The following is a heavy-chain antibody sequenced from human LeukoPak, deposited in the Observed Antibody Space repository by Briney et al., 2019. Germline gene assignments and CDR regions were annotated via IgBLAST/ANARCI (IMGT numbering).Heavy chain of an antibody. J-gene: IGHJ5*02. D-gene: IGHD3-22*01. CDR2: ISSSSSTI. Sequence: GGSLRLSCAASGFTFSSYSMNWVRQAPGKGLEWVSYISSSSSTIYYADSVKGRFTISRDNAKNSLYLQMNSLRAEDTAVYYCARDLNYDSSGYYLTNWFGPWGQGTLVTVSS. CDR1: GFTFSSYS. CDR3: ARDLNYDSSGYYLTNWFGP. V-gene: IGHV3-48*01.